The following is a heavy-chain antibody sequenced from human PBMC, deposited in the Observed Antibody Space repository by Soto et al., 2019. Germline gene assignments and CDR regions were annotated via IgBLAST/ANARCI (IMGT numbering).Heavy chain of an antibody. Sequence: QVQLVESGGGVVQPGRSLRLSCAASGFPFSNYDIHWVRQAPGKGLEWVAVIWFDGITKHFADSVKGRFTISRDNSKNTVYLQMNSLRGDDTAVYYWAGQTGTRGGSYFAYWGQGTLVTVSS. D-gene: IGHD1-1*01. CDR1: GFPFSNYD. V-gene: IGHV3-33*01. CDR2: IWFDGITK. CDR3: AGQTGTRGGSYFAY. J-gene: IGHJ4*02.